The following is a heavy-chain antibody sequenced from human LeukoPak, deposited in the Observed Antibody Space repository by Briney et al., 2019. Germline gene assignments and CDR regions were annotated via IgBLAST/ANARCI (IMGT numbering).Heavy chain of an antibody. V-gene: IGHV1-46*01. CDR2: INPSGGST. J-gene: IGHJ4*02. CDR3: ARDEFIRRYFDY. Sequence: GASVKVSCKASGYTFTSYYMHWVRQAPGQGLEWMGIINPSGGSTSYAQKIQGRVTMTRDTSTSTVYMELSSLRSEDTAVYYCARDEFIRRYFDYWGQGTLVTVSS. D-gene: IGHD3-10*01. CDR1: GYTFTSYY.